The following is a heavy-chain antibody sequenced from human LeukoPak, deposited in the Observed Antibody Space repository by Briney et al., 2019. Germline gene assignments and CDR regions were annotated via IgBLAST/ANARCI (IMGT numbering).Heavy chain of an antibody. V-gene: IGHV3-7*03. J-gene: IGHJ3*01. CDR1: GFRITNNW. Sequence: GGSLRLSCVAASGFRITNNWMTWIRRAPGKGLEWVANIKEDESQRYYLGSVKGRFTISRDNTKSPVYLQMNSLRVEDTALYYCARGRAVDVWGQGTMVTVSS. D-gene: IGHD3-10*01. CDR2: IKEDESQR. CDR3: ARGRAVDV.